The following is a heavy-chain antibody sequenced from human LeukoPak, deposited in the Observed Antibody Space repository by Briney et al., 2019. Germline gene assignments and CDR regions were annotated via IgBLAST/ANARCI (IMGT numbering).Heavy chain of an antibody. V-gene: IGHV4-59*01. D-gene: IGHD1-1*01. J-gene: IGHJ5*01. CDR1: GGSISRYY. Sequence: KPSETLSLTCTVSGGSISRYYWSWIRQTPGKGLEWIGYIYYSGTTNYNPSLKSRVTISVDTSKNQFSLKLSSLTAADTAVYYCARDRTGNNCFDPWGQGTLVTVSS. CDR2: IYYSGTT. CDR3: ARDRTGNNCFDP.